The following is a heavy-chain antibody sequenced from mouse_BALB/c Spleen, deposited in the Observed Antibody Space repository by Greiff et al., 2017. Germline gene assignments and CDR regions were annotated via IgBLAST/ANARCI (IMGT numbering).Heavy chain of an antibody. CDR1: GFTFSSYA. Sequence: EVKVVESGGGLVKPGGSLKLSCAASGFTFSSYAMSWVRQTPEKRLEWVASISSGGSTYYPDSVKGRFTISRDNARNILYLQMSSLRSEDTAMYYCARGGNRGAMDYWGQGTSVTVSS. J-gene: IGHJ4*01. V-gene: IGHV5-6-5*01. CDR2: ISSGGST. CDR3: ARGGNRGAMDY. D-gene: IGHD2-1*01.